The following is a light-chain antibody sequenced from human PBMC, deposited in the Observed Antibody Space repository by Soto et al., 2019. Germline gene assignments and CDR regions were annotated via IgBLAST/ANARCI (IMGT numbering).Light chain of an antibody. CDR1: SSNIGAGYD. CDR3: QSYDSSLTGFYV. J-gene: IGLJ1*01. V-gene: IGLV1-40*01. Sequence: QSVLTQPPPVSGAPGQRVTISCTGSSSNIGAGYDVHWYQQLPGTAPKLLIYANSNRPSGVPERFSTSKSGTSASLVITGLQAEDEADYYCQSYDSSLTGFYVFGTGTKLTVL. CDR2: ANS.